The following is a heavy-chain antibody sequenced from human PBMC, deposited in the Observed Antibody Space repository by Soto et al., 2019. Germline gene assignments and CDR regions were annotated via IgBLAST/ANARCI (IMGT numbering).Heavy chain of an antibody. V-gene: IGHV1-3*01. CDR3: ARDLPNSSGYVGFDY. CDR1: GYTSTSYV. Sequence: GASVKVSCKASGYTSTSYVMHWVRQAPGQRLEWMGWINAGNGNTKYSQKFQGRVTITRDTSASTAYMELSSLRSEDTAVYYCARDLPNSSGYVGFDYWSQGTLVTVSS. J-gene: IGHJ4*02. CDR2: INAGNGNT. D-gene: IGHD6-19*01.